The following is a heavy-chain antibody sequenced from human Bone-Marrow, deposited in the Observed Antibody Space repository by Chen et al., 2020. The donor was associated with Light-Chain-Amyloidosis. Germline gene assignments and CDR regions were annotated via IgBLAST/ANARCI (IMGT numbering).Heavy chain of an antibody. V-gene: IGHV4-59*01. CDR3: ARVQTVTALNY. CDR1: ETSIDAAY. D-gene: IGHD2-21*02. Sequence: QVQLQESGPGLVKPSETLSLTCSVSETSIDAAYWAWIRQPSGKGLEWIGYIFYSGSTTYNPSIKSRVTMSVDTSTNQFSLKLTSLTTADTAVYYCARVQTVTALNYWGQGTMVTVSS. CDR2: IFYSGST. J-gene: IGHJ4*02.